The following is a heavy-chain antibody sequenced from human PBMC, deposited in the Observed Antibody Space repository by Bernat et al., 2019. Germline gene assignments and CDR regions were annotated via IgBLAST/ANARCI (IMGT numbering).Heavy chain of an antibody. Sequence: QVQLVQSGAEVKKPGASVKVSCKAFGYTFTSYAMHWVRQAPGQRLEWMGCINAGNGNTKYSQKFQGRVTITRDTSATTAYMELSSLRSEDTAVYYCARDADIVVVPAAMDYWGQGTLVTVSS. CDR1: GYTFTSYA. CDR2: INAGNGNT. J-gene: IGHJ4*02. CDR3: ARDADIVVVPAAMDY. D-gene: IGHD2-2*01. V-gene: IGHV1-3*01.